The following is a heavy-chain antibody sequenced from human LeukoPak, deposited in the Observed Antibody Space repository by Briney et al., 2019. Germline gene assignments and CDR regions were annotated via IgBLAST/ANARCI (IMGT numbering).Heavy chain of an antibody. V-gene: IGHV3-7*01. D-gene: IGHD3-22*01. J-gene: IGHJ4*02. CDR1: GFTFSSYR. CDR2: IKQDGSEK. Sequence: PGGSLRLSCAASGFTFSSYRMSWVRQAPGKGLEWVANIKQDGSEKYYVDSVKGRFTISRDNAKNSLYLQMNSLRAEDTAVYYCARDAPHYYDSSGYYSPGIDYWGQGTLVTVSS. CDR3: ARDAPHYYDSSGYYSPGIDY.